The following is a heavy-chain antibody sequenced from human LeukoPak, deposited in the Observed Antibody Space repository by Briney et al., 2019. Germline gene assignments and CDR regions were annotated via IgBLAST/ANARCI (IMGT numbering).Heavy chain of an antibody. CDR3: ARATSPDSAWFDP. Sequence: GGSLRLSCAASGFTFSSYSMNWVRQAPGKGLEWVSSISSSSSYIYYADSMKGRFTISRDNAKNSLYLQMNSLRAEDTAVYYCARATSPDSAWFDPWGQGTLVTVSS. CDR2: ISSSSSYI. V-gene: IGHV3-21*01. D-gene: IGHD2/OR15-2a*01. J-gene: IGHJ5*02. CDR1: GFTFSSYS.